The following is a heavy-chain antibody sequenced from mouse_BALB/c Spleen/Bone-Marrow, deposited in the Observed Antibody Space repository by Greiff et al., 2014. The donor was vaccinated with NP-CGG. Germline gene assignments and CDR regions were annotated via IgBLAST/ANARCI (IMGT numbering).Heavy chain of an antibody. J-gene: IGHJ4*01. Sequence: VQLVESGPGLVAPSQSLSITCTVSGFSLTSYGVHWVRQPPGKGLEWLGVIWAGGSTNYNSALMSRLSISKDNSKSQVFLKMSSLQTDDTAMYYCARRTPRYFAMDYWGQGTSVTVSS. V-gene: IGHV2-9*02. CDR2: IWAGGST. CDR1: GFSLTSYG. CDR3: ARRTPRYFAMDY.